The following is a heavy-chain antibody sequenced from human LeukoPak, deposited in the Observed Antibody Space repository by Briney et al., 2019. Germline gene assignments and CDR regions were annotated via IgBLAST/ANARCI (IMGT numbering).Heavy chain of an antibody. CDR3: ARAAYCGGACLYAFDI. V-gene: IGHV4-30-4*08. Sequence: PSETLSLTCTVSGGSISSGDYYWSWIRQPPGKGLEWIGYIYYSGSTYYNPSLKSRVTISVDTSKNQFSLKLSSVTAADTAVYYCARAAYCGGACLYAFDIWGQGTMVTVSS. J-gene: IGHJ3*02. CDR2: IYYSGST. CDR1: GGSISSGDYY. D-gene: IGHD2-21*01.